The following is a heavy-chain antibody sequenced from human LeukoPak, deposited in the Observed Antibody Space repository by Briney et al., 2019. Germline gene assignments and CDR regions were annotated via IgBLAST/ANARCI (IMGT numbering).Heavy chain of an antibody. Sequence: GASVKVSCKASGYTFTSYGISWVRQAPGQGLEWMGRIIPILGIANYAQKFQGRVTITADKSTSTAYMELSSLRSEDTAVYYCARGGDYGDTIDYWGQGTLVTVSS. D-gene: IGHD4-17*01. CDR3: ARGGDYGDTIDY. CDR1: GYTFTSYG. J-gene: IGHJ4*02. V-gene: IGHV1-69*04. CDR2: IIPILGIA.